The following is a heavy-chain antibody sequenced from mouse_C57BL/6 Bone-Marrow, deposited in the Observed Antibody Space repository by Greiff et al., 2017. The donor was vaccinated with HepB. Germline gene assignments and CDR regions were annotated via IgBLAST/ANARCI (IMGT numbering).Heavy chain of an antibody. J-gene: IGHJ1*03. D-gene: IGHD1-1*01. CDR3: ARGVITTVVDWYFDV. CDR2: ISSGSSTI. V-gene: IGHV5-17*01. CDR1: GFTFSDYG. Sequence: EVKLVESGGGLVKPGGSLKLSCAASGFTFSDYGMHWVRQAPEKGLEWVAYISSGSSTIYYADTVKGRFTISRDNAKNTLFLQMTSLRSEDTAMYYCARGVITTVVDWYFDVWGTGTTVTVSS.